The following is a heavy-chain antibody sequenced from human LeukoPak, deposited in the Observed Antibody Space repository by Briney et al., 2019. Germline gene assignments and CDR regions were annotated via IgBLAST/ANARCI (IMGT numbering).Heavy chain of an antibody. V-gene: IGHV3-30*18. Sequence: GSLRLSCAASGFPFSSYGMHWVRQAPGKGLEWVAVISYDGSNKYYADSVKGRFTISRDNAKNSLYLQMNSLRAEDTAVYYCAELGITMIGGVWGKGTTVTISS. J-gene: IGHJ6*04. CDR2: ISYDGSNK. CDR1: GFPFSSYG. CDR3: AELGITMIGGV. D-gene: IGHD3-10*02.